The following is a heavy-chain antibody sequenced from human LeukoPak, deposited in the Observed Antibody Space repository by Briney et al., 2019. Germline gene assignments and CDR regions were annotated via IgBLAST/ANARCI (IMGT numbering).Heavy chain of an antibody. D-gene: IGHD2-15*01. J-gene: IGHJ4*02. CDR2: INPNSGGT. V-gene: IGHV1-2*04. CDR3: ARDRCSGGSCYSFDY. CDR1: GYTFTGYY. Sequence: EASVKVSCKPSGYTFTGYYMHWVRQAPGQGLEWMGWINPNSGGTNYAQKFQGWVTMTRDTSISTAYMELSRLRSDDTAVYYCARDRCSGGSCYSFDYWGQGTLVTVSS.